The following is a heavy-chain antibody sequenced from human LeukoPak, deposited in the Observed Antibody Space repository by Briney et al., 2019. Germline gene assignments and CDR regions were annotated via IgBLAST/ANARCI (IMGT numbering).Heavy chain of an antibody. CDR1: GYTFTGYY. Sequence: GASVKVSCKASGYTFTGYYMHWVRQAPGQGLEWMGWINPNSGGTNYAQKFQGRVTMTRDTSISTAYMELSRLRSDDAAVYYCARDPDTDYYYYMDVWGKGTTVTISS. V-gene: IGHV1-2*02. CDR2: INPNSGGT. D-gene: IGHD2-2*02. CDR3: ARDPDTDYYYYMDV. J-gene: IGHJ6*03.